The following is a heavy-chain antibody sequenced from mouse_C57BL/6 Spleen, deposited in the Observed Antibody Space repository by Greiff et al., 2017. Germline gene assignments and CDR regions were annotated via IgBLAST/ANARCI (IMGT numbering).Heavy chain of an antibody. CDR1: GYTFTDYN. CDR2: INPNNGGT. V-gene: IGHV1-22*01. CDR3: ARNSSGDVGSAMDY. Sequence: VQLQQSGPELVKPGASVKMSCKASGYTFTDYNMHWVKPSHGKSLEWLGYINPNNGGTSYNQKFKGKATLTVNKSSSTAYMELRSLTSEDSAVYYCARNSSGDVGSAMDYWGQGTSVTVSS. D-gene: IGHD3-2*02. J-gene: IGHJ4*01.